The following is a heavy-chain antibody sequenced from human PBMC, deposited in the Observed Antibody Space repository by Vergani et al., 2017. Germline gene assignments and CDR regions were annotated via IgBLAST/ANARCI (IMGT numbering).Heavy chain of an antibody. V-gene: IGHV3-48*01. CDR1: GFTFSSYS. CDR2: ISSSSSTI. D-gene: IGHD6-13*01. Sequence: EVQLVESGGGLVQPGGSLRLSCAASGFTFSSYSMNWVRQAPGKGLEWVSYISSSSSTIYYADSVKGRFTISRDNAKNSLYLQMNSLRAEDTAVYYCARGCTAAAGGLPWFDPWGQGTLVTVSS. CDR3: ARGCTAAAGGLPWFDP. J-gene: IGHJ5*02.